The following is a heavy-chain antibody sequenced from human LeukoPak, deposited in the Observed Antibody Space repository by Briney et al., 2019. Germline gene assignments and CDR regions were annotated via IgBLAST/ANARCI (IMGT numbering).Heavy chain of an antibody. V-gene: IGHV4-59*01. J-gene: IGHJ4*02. Sequence: SETLSLTCAVYGGSFSGYYWSWIRQPPGKGLEWIGYIYYSGTTNYNPSLKSRVTISVDTSKNQFSLKLSSVTAADTAVYCCARDFGSSGWYGAFDYWGQGTLVTVSS. CDR2: IYYSGTT. D-gene: IGHD6-19*01. CDR1: GGSFSGYY. CDR3: ARDFGSSGWYGAFDY.